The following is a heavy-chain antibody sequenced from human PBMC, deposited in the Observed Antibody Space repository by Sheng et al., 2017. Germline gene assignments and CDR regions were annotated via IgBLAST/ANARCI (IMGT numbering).Heavy chain of an antibody. D-gene: IGHD2-15*01. CDR1: GGTFSSYT. J-gene: IGHJ6*03. CDR3: ARADSGDYGGTIYYYYYMDV. CDR2: IIPILGIA. V-gene: IGHV1-69*02. Sequence: QVQLVQSGAEVKKPGSSVKVSCKASGGTFSSYTISWVRQAPGQGLEWMGRIIPILGIANYAQKFQGRVTITADKSTSTAYMELSSLRSEDTAVYYCARADSGDYGGTIYYYYYMDVWGKGTTVTVSS.